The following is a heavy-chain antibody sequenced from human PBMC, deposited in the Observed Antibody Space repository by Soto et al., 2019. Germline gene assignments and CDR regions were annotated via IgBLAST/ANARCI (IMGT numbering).Heavy chain of an antibody. V-gene: IGHV1-18*04. CDR2: ISAYNGNT. CDR1: GYTFTSYG. Sequence: ASVKVSCKASGYTFTSYGISWVRQAPGQGLEWMGWISAYNGNTNYAQKLQGRVTMTTDTSTSTAYMELRSLRSDDTAVYYCARDRFRIQLWPRFDYSGQGTLVTVSS. D-gene: IGHD5-18*01. J-gene: IGHJ4*02. CDR3: ARDRFRIQLWPRFDY.